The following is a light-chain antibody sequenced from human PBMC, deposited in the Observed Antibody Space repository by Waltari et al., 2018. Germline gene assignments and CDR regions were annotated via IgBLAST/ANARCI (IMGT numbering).Light chain of an antibody. J-gene: IGKJ1*01. V-gene: IGKV3-20*01. CDR2: DAS. CDR1: QSISKY. CDR3: QKYGSLPAT. Sequence: EIMLTQSPGTLSLSPGERATLSCRASQSISKYLAWYQQKPGQAPSLPIYDASSRATGIPDRFSGSGSGTDFSLTISRLEPEDFAVYYCQKYGSLPATFGQGTKVEIK.